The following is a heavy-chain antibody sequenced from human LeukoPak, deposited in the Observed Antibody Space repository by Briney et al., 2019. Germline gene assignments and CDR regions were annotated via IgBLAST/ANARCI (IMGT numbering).Heavy chain of an antibody. CDR1: GGSISSGSYY. J-gene: IGHJ4*02. D-gene: IGHD3-10*01. V-gene: IGHV4-61*02. CDR3: ARVGGSGGPGYY. CDR2: IYTSGST. Sequence: IPSETLSLTCTVSGGSISSGSYYWSWIRQPAGKGLEWIGRIYTSGSTNYNPSLKSRVTISVDTSKNQFSLKLSSVTAADTAVYYCARVGGSGGPGYYWGQGTLVTVSS.